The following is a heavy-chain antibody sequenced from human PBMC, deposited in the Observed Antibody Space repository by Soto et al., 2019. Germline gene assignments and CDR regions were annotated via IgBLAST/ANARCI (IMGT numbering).Heavy chain of an antibody. V-gene: IGHV4-39*01. CDR3: ARLGYDILTGYYDAFDI. CDR1: GGSISSSSYY. D-gene: IGHD3-9*01. CDR2: IYYSGST. J-gene: IGHJ3*02. Sequence: SETLSLTCTVSGGSISSSSYYWGWIRQPPGKGLEWIGSIYYSGSTYYNPSLKSRVTISVDTSKNQFSLKLSSVTAADTAVYYCARLGYDILTGYYDAFDIWGQGTMVTVSS.